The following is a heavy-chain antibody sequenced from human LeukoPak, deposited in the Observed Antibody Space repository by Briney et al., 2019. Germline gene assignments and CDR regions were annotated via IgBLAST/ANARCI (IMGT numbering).Heavy chain of an antibody. CDR1: GYTFTGYY. V-gene: IGHV1-2*02. CDR3: ERVVPTSPDYGMDV. CDR2: INPYSGGT. D-gene: IGHD2-2*01. Sequence: GASVKVSCKASGYTFTGYYMHWVRQAPGQGLEWMGWINPYSGGTNYAQRFQGRVTMTRDTSISTAYMELSSLRSDDTAVYYCERVVPTSPDYGMDVWGQGTTVTVSS. J-gene: IGHJ6*02.